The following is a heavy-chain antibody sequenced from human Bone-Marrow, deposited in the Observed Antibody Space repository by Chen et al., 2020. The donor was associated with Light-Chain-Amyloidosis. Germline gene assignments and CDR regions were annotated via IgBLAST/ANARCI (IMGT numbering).Heavy chain of an antibody. J-gene: IGHJ3*02. V-gene: IGHV3-33*01. D-gene: IGHD3-3*01. Sequence: QVQLVESGGGVVQPGRSLRLSCAASGFTFSSYGMHWVSQAPGKGLEWGSVIWYDGSNKYYADSVKGRFTISRDNSKNTLYLQMNSLRAEDTAVYYCARDRVVRFLGPGFDIWGQGTLVTVSS. CDR2: IWYDGSNK. CDR3: ARDRVVRFLGPGFDI. CDR1: GFTFSSYG.